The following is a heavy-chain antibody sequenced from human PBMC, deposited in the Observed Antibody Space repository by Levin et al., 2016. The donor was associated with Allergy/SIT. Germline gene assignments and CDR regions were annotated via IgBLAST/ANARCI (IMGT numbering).Heavy chain of an antibody. J-gene: IGHJ6*02. D-gene: IGHD3-3*01. CDR2: IYTSGST. CDR1: GGSISSGSYY. Sequence: SETLSLTCTVSGGSISSGSYYWSWIRQPAGKGLEWIGRIYTSGSTNYNPSLKSRVTISVDTSKNQFSLKLSSVTAADTAVYYCARGSLHDFWSGYYEGSYYYGMDVWGQGTTVTVSS. CDR3: ARGSLHDFWSGYYEGSYYYGMDV. V-gene: IGHV4-61*02.